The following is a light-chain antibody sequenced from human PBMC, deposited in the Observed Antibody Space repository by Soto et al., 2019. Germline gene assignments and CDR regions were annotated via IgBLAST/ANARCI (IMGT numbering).Light chain of an antibody. V-gene: IGKV2-28*01. CDR1: QSLLFKNGNNY. J-gene: IGKJ1*01. CDR3: MQALQTPRS. CDR2: LGS. Sequence: DIVVTQSPLSLSVSPGEPASISCRSSQSLLFKNGNNYLNWYLQKPGQSPQLLIYLGSNRASGXPDXFRGSGXXTDFTLRISRVEAEXXXXXXCMQALQTPRSFGQGTKVEIK.